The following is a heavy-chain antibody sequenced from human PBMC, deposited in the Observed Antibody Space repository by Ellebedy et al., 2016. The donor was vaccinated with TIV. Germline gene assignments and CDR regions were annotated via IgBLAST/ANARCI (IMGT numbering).Heavy chain of an antibody. CDR2: PSPNTGGT. CDR1: GYTFTGHY. D-gene: IGHD3-9*01. Sequence: AASVKVSCKASGYTFTGHYIHWVRRAPGQGLEWMGWPSPNTGGTYSAQKFQGRVTMTRDTSITTAYMEVNRLRSDDTAVYYCATTYYDILTGHHDAFDIWGQGTMVTVSS. CDR3: ATTYYDILTGHHDAFDI. J-gene: IGHJ3*02. V-gene: IGHV1-2*02.